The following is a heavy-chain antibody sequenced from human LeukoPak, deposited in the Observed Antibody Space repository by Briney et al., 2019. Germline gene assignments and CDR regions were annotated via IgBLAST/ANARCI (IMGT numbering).Heavy chain of an antibody. Sequence: GGSLRLSCAASGFTFSSYSMNWVRQAPGKGLEWVSSISSSSSHIYYADSVKGRFTISRDNAKNSLYLQMNSLRAEDTAVYYCARGPHGDYKDYWGQGTLVTVSS. J-gene: IGHJ4*02. CDR1: GFTFSSYS. V-gene: IGHV3-21*01. D-gene: IGHD4-17*01. CDR3: ARGPHGDYKDY. CDR2: ISSSSSHI.